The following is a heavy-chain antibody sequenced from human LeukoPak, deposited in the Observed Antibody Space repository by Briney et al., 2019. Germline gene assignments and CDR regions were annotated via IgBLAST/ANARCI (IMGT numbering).Heavy chain of an antibody. CDR1: GGTFSSYA. CDR2: IIPIFGIA. J-gene: IGHJ6*02. CDR3: ARGIAARHYYYYGMDV. Sequence: GASVKVSCKASGGTFSSYAISWVRQAPGQGLEWMGRIIPIFGIANYAQKFQGRVTITADKSTSTAYKELSSLRSEDTAVYYCARGIAARHYYYYGMDVWGQGTTVTVSS. D-gene: IGHD6-6*01. V-gene: IGHV1-69*04.